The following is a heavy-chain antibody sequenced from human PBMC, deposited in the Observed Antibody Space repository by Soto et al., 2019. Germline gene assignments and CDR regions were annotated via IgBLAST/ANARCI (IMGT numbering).Heavy chain of an antibody. CDR2: IVPIYRTA. V-gene: IGHV1-69*13. CDR3: VRDSGAKLSSS. D-gene: IGHD6-13*01. Sequence: SVKVSCKASGGTFSSYRINWVRQAPGQGLEWVGGIVPIYRTADYAQKFQGRVTITADESARTSYKELRSRKSQDTAVYYCVRDSGAKLSSSWGQGTLVTVSS. CDR1: GGTFSSYR. J-gene: IGHJ4*02.